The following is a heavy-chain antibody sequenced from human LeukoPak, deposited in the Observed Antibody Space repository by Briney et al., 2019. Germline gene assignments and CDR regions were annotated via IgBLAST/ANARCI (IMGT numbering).Heavy chain of an antibody. V-gene: IGHV4-31*03. CDR2: IYYSGST. D-gene: IGHD4/OR15-4a*01. Sequence: SGTLSLTCTVSGGSISSGGYYWSWIRQHPGKGLEWIGYIYYSGSTYYNPSLKSRVTISVDTPKNQFSLKLSSVTAADTAVYYCARVGTDYGASVNWFDPWGQGALVTVSS. CDR1: GGSISSGGYY. CDR3: ARVGTDYGASVNWFDP. J-gene: IGHJ5*02.